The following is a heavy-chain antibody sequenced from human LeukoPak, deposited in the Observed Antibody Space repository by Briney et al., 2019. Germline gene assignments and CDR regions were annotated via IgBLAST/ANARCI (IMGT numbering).Heavy chain of an antibody. CDR3: ARDLSVRTSCLDY. D-gene: IGHD2-2*01. J-gene: IGHJ4*02. CDR2: INPNSGGT. Sequence: ASVKVSCKASGYTFTGYYMHWVRQAPGQGLEWMGRINPNSGGTNYAQKFQGRVTMTRGTSISTAYMELSRLRSDDTAVYYCARDLSVRTSCLDYWGQGTLVTVSS. V-gene: IGHV1-2*06. CDR1: GYTFTGYY.